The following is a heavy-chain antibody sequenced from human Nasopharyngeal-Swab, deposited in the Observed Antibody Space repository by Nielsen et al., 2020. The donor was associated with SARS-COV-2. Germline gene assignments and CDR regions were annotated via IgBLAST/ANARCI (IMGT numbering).Heavy chain of an antibody. D-gene: IGHD4-11*01. Sequence: GESLKISCAVSGLTVSSTYMSWVRQAPGKGLEWVSVTEIGGTTHYADSVKGRFSISRDSSTNTLYLQMNSLRAEDTAVYYCATHNDYRFENWGQGTLVSVSS. CDR3: ATHNDYRFEN. CDR2: TEIGGTT. V-gene: IGHV3-53*01. J-gene: IGHJ4*02. CDR1: GLTVSSTY.